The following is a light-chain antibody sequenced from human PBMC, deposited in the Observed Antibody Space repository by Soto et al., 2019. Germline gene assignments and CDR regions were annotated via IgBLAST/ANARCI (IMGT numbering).Light chain of an antibody. J-gene: IGLJ1*01. CDR2: EVS. CDR3: SSYTSGSLRV. Sequence: QSVLTKPASVSLSPGQSITISCTGTSSDVGGYNYVSWYQHHPGKAPKLLIYEVSYRPSGVSDRFSGSKSANTASLTISGLQAEDEADYYCSSYTSGSLRVFGTGTKVTVL. V-gene: IGLV2-14*01. CDR1: SSDVGGYNY.